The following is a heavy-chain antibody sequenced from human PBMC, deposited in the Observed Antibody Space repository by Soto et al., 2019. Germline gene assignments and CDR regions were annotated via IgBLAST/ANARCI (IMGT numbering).Heavy chain of an antibody. Sequence: EVQLLESGGGLVQPGGSLRLSCAASGFTFSSYAMSWVRQAPGKGLEWVSAISGSGGSTYYADSVKGRFTISRDNSKNTLYLQRNSLRAEDTAVYYCAKPRYCSGGSCYSQYFDYWGQGTLVTVSS. CDR2: ISGSGGST. CDR3: AKPRYCSGGSCYSQYFDY. D-gene: IGHD2-15*01. CDR1: GFTFSSYA. V-gene: IGHV3-23*01. J-gene: IGHJ4*02.